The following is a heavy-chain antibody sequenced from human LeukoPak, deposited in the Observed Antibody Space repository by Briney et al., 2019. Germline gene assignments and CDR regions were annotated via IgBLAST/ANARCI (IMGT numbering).Heavy chain of an antibody. J-gene: IGHJ4*02. CDR1: GFTFSSYE. Sequence: GGSLRLSCAPSGFTFSSYEMNWVRQATGKGLEWVSYISSSGSTIYYADSVKGRFTISRDNAKNSLYLQMNSLRAEDTAVYYCASLAAAGNDYWGQGTLVTVSS. CDR3: ASLAAAGNDY. D-gene: IGHD6-13*01. CDR2: ISSSGSTI. V-gene: IGHV3-48*03.